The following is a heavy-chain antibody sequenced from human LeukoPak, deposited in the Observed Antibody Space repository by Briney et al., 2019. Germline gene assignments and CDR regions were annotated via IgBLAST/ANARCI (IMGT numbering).Heavy chain of an antibody. CDR2: ISSTGRTI. CDR1: GFTFNNYY. CDR3: TREGEYSNSWYYFDY. Sequence: GGSLRLSCAASGFTFNNYYMSWIRQAPGKGLEWVSYISSTGRTIYYADSVKGRFTISRDNAKNSMYLQMNSLRTEDTAMYYCTREGEYSNSWYYFDYWGQGTLVTVSS. J-gene: IGHJ4*02. D-gene: IGHD6-13*01. V-gene: IGHV3-11*01.